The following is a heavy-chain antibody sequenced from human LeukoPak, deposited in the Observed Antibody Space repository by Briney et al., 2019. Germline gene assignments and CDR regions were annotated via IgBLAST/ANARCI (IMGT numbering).Heavy chain of an antibody. CDR2: IRSKAYGGTT. J-gene: IGHJ4*02. CDR1: GFTFGDYA. V-gene: IGHV3-49*04. Sequence: PGGSLRLSCTASGFTFGDYAMSWVRQAPGKGLEWVGFIRSKAYGGTTEYAASVKGRFTISRDDSKSIAYLQMNSLKTEDTAVYYCTREPPQYYYGSGSYYPLDYWGQGTLVTVSS. D-gene: IGHD3-10*01. CDR3: TREPPQYYYGSGSYYPLDY.